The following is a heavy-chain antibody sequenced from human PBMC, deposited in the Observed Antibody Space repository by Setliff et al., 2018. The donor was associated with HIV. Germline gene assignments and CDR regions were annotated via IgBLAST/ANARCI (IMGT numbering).Heavy chain of an antibody. J-gene: IGHJ4*02. CDR1: GFSFNNYV. V-gene: IGHV3-33*03. D-gene: IGHD3-3*01. CDR2: IWYDGSNK. CDR3: AKESGFWSGYSGPPLAY. Sequence: GGSLRLSCAASGFSFNNYVMHWVRHAPGKGLEWVAVIWYDGSNKYYTDSVRGRFTISRDNSKNTLYLQMNSLRAEDTAVYYCAKESGFWSGYSGPPLAYWGQGTLVTVSS.